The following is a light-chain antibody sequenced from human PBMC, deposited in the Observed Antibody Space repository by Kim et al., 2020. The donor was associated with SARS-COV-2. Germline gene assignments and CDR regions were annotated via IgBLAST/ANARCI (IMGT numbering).Light chain of an antibody. CDR2: DVN. Sequence: QSALTQPASVSGSPGQSITISCTGTSSDVGNYNYVSWYQKHPGKAPKLVIYDVNNRPSGVSDRFSGSKSANTASLTISGLQAEDEADYYCSSYTPTNKSAFGTGTKVAVL. V-gene: IGLV2-14*03. CDR3: SSYTPTNKSA. J-gene: IGLJ1*01. CDR1: SSDVGNYNY.